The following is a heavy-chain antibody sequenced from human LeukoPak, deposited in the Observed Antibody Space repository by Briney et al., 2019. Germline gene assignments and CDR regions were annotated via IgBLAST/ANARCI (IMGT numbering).Heavy chain of an antibody. Sequence: SETLSLTCTVSGGSISSSSYYWGWIRQPPGKGLEWIGSIYYSGSTYYNPSLKSRVTISVDTSKNQFSLKLSSVTGADTAVYYCARDRGYSYGPFDYWGQGTLVTVSS. V-gene: IGHV4-39*07. CDR1: GGSISSSSYY. J-gene: IGHJ4*02. CDR3: ARDRGYSYGPFDY. D-gene: IGHD5-18*01. CDR2: IYYSGST.